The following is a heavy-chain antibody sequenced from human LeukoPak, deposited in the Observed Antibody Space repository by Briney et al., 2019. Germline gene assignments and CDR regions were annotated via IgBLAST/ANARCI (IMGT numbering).Heavy chain of an antibody. J-gene: IGHJ4*02. D-gene: IGHD5-18*01. CDR3: ARETDTAMVGTLFDY. Sequence: GGSLRLSCAASGFTFSSYEMNWVRQAPGKGLEWVSYISSSGSTIYYADSVKGRFTISRDNAKNSLYLQMNSLRAEDTAVYYCARETDTAMVGTLFDYWGQGTLVTVSS. CDR2: ISSSGSTI. CDR1: GFTFSSYE. V-gene: IGHV3-48*03.